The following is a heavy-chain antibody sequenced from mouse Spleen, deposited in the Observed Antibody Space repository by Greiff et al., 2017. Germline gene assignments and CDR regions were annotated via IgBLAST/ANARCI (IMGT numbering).Heavy chain of an antibody. J-gene: IGHJ2*01. CDR3: ARGGITDYFDY. CDR2: ISSGSSTI. V-gene: IGHV5-17*02. D-gene: IGHD2-4*01. CDR1: GFTFSSFG. Sequence: EVQLVESGGGLVQPGGSRKLSCAASGFTFSSFGMHWVRQAPEKGLEWVAYISSGSSTIYYADTVKGRFTISRDNPKNTLFLQMTSLRSEDTAMYYCARGGITDYFDYWGQGTTLTVSS.